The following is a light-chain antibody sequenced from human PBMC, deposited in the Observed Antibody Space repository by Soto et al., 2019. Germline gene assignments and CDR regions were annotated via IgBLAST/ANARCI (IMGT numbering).Light chain of an antibody. CDR2: EVS. J-gene: IGLJ1*01. Sequence: QSALTQPASVSGSPGQSITISCTGTSSDVGGYNYVSWYQQHSGKSLKLLIYEVSNRPSRVSNPFSGSKCGNTASLTISGLQAEDEADYYCRLYTSSSTSVFRTGTKVTVL. V-gene: IGLV2-14*01. CDR3: RLYTSSSTSV. CDR1: SSDVGGYNY.